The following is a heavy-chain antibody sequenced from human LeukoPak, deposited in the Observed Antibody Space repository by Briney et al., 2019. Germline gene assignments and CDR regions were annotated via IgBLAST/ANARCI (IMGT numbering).Heavy chain of an antibody. D-gene: IGHD2-8*02. CDR1: GFTFSGYS. CDR2: ISASGNTI. CDR3: ATDSTGGYSPID. J-gene: IGHJ4*02. V-gene: IGHV3-48*02. Sequence: PGGSLRLPCAASGFTFSGYSMNWVRQALGKGLEWVSYISASGNTIYYADSVKGRFTISRDNAKNSLYLQMSSLRDEDTAVYYCATDSTGGYSPIDWGQGTLVTVSS.